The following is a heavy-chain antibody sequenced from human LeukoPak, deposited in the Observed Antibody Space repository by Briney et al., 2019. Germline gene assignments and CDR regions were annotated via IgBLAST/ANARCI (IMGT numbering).Heavy chain of an antibody. CDR1: GGSISSYY. CDR3: ARSSGSYLFDP. D-gene: IGHD1-26*01. CDR2: IYYSGST. J-gene: IGHJ5*02. Sequence: SETLSLTCTVSGGSISSYYWSWIRQPPGKGLGWIGYIYYSGSTNYNPSLKSRVTISVDTSKNQFSLKLSSVTAADTAVYYCARSSGSYLFDPWGQGTPVTVSS. V-gene: IGHV4-59*01.